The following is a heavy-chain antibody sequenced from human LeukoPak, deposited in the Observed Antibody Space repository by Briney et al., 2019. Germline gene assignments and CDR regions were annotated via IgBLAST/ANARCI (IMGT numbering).Heavy chain of an antibody. CDR1: GFTFDDYA. J-gene: IGHJ4*02. V-gene: IGHV3-9*01. CDR2: ISWNSGSI. Sequence: PGRSLRLSCAASGFTFDDYAMHWVRQAPGKGLEWVSGISWNSGSIGYADSVKGRFTISRDNAKNSLYLQMNSLRAEDTALYYCARAELGGPIDYWGQGTLVTVSS. CDR3: ARAELGGPIDY. D-gene: IGHD3-10*01.